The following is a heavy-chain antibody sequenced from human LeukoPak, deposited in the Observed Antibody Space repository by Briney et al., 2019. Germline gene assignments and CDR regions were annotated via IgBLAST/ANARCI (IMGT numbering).Heavy chain of an antibody. CDR1: GFTFSSYS. D-gene: IGHD5-12*01. CDR2: ISSSSSYI. J-gene: IGHJ4*02. V-gene: IGHV3-21*01. CDR3: ARVEMATIMDDY. Sequence: GGSLRLSCAASGFTFSSYSMNWVRQAPGKGLEWVSSISSSSSYIYYADSVKGRFTISRDNAKNSLYLQMNSLRVEDTAVYYCARVEMATIMDDYWGQGTLVTVSS.